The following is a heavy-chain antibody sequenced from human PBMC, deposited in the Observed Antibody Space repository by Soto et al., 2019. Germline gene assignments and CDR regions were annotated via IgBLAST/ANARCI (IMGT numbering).Heavy chain of an antibody. CDR2: IKQDGSEK. CDR3: AGDGQYHYYYYGMDV. Sequence: EVQLVESGGGLVQPGVSLRLSCAASGFTFSSYWMSWVRQPPGNGLEWVANIKQDGSEKYYVDSVKGRFTISRHNATNSLYLQMNSLRAEDAAVYYCAGDGQYHYYYYGMDVWGQETTVTVSS. V-gene: IGHV3-7*03. CDR1: GFTFSSYW. J-gene: IGHJ6*02. D-gene: IGHD2-2*01.